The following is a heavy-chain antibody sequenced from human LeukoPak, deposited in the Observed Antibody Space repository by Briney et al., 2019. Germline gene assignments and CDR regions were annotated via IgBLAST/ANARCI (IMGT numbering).Heavy chain of an antibody. CDR2: IDIYSTKT. CDR1: GFIFSTYA. D-gene: IGHD3-10*01. J-gene: IGHJ4*02. CDR3: ARDYKADF. V-gene: IGHV3-23*05. Sequence: GGSLRLSCATSGFIFSTYAVTWVRQAPGKGLEWVSAIDIYSTKTNYADSVKGRFTISRDNSKNTLYLQMNSLRGEDTAIYYCARDYKADFWGQGTLVTVSS.